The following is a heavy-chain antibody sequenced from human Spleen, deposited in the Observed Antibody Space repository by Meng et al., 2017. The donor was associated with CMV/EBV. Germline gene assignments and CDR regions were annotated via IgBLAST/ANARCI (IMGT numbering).Heavy chain of an antibody. V-gene: IGHV3-21*01. CDR2: ISSSSGYI. J-gene: IGHJ4*02. CDR3: ARDRVPEPPLEWPQLWGENF. D-gene: IGHD3-3*01. CDR1: GFTFSSYS. Sequence: GESLKISCAASGFTFSSYSMNWVRQAPGKGPEWVSSISSSSGYIYYADSVKGRFTISRDNAKNSLFLQMRSLRAEDTAVYYCARDRVPEPPLEWPQLWGENFWGQGALVTVSS.